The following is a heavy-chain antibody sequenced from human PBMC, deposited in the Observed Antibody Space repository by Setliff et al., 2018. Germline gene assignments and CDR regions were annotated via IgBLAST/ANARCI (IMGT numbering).Heavy chain of an antibody. V-gene: IGHV7-4-1*02. CDR1: GGTFSSYA. D-gene: IGHD2-2*01. CDR3: ARDSEERTAMPQH. CDR2: IHTNTNSGNP. Sequence: ASVKVSCKASGGTFSSYAISWVRQAPGQGPEWMGWIHTNTNSGNPTYAQGFAGRIVISLDTSVSTAYLQISNLKAEDTAVYYCARDSEERTAMPQHWGQGTLVTVSS. J-gene: IGHJ1*01.